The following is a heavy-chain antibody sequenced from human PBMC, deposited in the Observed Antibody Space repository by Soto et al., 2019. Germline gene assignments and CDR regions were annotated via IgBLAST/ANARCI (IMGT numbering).Heavy chain of an antibody. Sequence: AWGSLVLSCAASGFTFSSYAMSWVRQAPGKGLEWVSIISGSGGSTFYADSVKGRFTLSRHNSENTLYLQMNSLRAEDTAVYYCAKALDYYGSGNGDYWGQGTMVTVSS. V-gene: IGHV3-23*01. CDR2: ISGSGGST. CDR3: AKALDYYGSGNGDY. D-gene: IGHD3-10*01. J-gene: IGHJ4*02. CDR1: GFTFSSYA.